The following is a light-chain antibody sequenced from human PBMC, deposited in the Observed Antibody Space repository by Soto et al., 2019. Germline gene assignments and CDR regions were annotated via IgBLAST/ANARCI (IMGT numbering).Light chain of an antibody. J-gene: IGLJ2*01. CDR1: SGINVGTYR. CDR2: YKSDSDK. CDR3: MIWHSSAWV. V-gene: IGLV5-45*03. Sequence: QLVLTQPSSLSASPGASASLTCTLRSGINVGTYRIYWYQQKPGSPPQYLLRYKSDSDKQQGSGVPSRFSGSKDASANAGTLLISVLQSEDEADYYCMIWHSSAWVFGGGTKLTVL.